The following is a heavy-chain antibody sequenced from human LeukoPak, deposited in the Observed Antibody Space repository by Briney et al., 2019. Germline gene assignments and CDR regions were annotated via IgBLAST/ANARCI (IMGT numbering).Heavy chain of an antibody. J-gene: IGHJ6*02. Sequence: GESLKISCKGSGYSFTSYWISWVRQMPGKGLEWMGRIGPSDSYTNYSPSFQGHVTISADKSISTAYLQWSSLKASDTAMYYCARAYYGSGSYSHYYYYYGMDVWGQGTTVTVSS. V-gene: IGHV5-10-1*01. CDR2: IGPSDSYT. CDR3: ARAYYGSGSYSHYYYYYGMDV. D-gene: IGHD3-10*01. CDR1: GYSFTSYW.